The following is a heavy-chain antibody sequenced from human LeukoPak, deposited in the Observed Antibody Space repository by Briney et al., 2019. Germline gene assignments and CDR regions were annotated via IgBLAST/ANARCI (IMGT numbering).Heavy chain of an antibody. V-gene: IGHV3-30*02. J-gene: IGHJ4*02. Sequence: GGSLRLSCAASGFTFSSYGMHWVRQAPGKGLEWVAFIRYDGSNKYYADSVKGRFTISRDNSKNTPYLQMNSLRAEDTAVYYCAREQEHIAGAKDYWGQGTLVTFSS. CDR3: AREQEHIAGAKDY. CDR2: IRYDGSNK. CDR1: GFTFSSYG. D-gene: IGHD6-13*01.